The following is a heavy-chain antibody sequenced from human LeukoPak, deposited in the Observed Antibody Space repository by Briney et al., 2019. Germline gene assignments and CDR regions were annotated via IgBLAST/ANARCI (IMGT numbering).Heavy chain of an antibody. Sequence: PGGSLRLSCAASGFTFSSYAMSWVRQAPGKGLEWVSAISGSGGSTYYADSVKGRLTISRDNSKNTLYLQMNSLRAEDTAVYYCATPDRSSSWNFDYWGQGTLVTVSS. D-gene: IGHD6-13*01. V-gene: IGHV3-23*01. CDR1: GFTFSSYA. CDR3: ATPDRSSSWNFDY. CDR2: ISGSGGST. J-gene: IGHJ4*02.